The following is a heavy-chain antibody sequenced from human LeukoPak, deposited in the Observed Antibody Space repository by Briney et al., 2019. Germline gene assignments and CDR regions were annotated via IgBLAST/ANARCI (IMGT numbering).Heavy chain of an antibody. J-gene: IGHJ4*02. Sequence: SETLSLTCTVSGGSMRNYYRTWIRQTPGKGLEWIGYVYHTGSTSYNPSIKSRVTISLDTSKNQFSLRLSSVAAADTAVYYCARQVGGSRFPDWGQGTLVTVSS. D-gene: IGHD1-26*01. V-gene: IGHV4-59*08. CDR2: VYHTGST. CDR3: ARQVGGSRFPD. CDR1: GGSMRNYY.